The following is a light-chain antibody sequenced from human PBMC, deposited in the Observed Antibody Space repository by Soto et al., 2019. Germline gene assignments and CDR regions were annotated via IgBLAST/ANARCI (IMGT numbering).Light chain of an antibody. Sequence: AVLLTQSPSSFSASTGDRATITCRASQDIHNYLAWYQQVPGKAPKLLLYAASILQTGVPSRFSGSGSGTDFTLTIDGLQSEDFATYLCQHYYNYPWTFGQGTTVE. CDR3: QHYYNYPWT. CDR1: QDIHNY. CDR2: AAS. J-gene: IGKJ1*01. V-gene: IGKV1-8*01.